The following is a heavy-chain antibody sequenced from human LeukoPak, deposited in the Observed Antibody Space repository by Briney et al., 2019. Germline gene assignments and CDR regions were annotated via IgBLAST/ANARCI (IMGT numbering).Heavy chain of an antibody. Sequence: GGSLRLSCAASGFTFRSYAMSWVRQAPGKGLEWVSAISSSGGSTYYADSVKGRFTISRDNSKNTLYLQMNSLRAEDTAVYYCARGDYDKYGMDVWGQGTTVTVSS. CDR3: ARGDYDKYGMDV. V-gene: IGHV3-23*01. CDR1: GFTFRSYA. J-gene: IGHJ6*02. CDR2: ISSSGGST.